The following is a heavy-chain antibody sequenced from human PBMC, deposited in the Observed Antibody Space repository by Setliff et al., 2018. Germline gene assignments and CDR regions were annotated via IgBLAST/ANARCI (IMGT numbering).Heavy chain of an antibody. V-gene: IGHV3-43*01. Sequence: PGGSLRLSCEASGFTFDDHTMHWVRQAPGRGLEWISIISWDGVSAEYAASVRGRFAIARDNSKNILYLQMNSLRSDDTAFYYCARARGDFVLDSWGQGTLVTVSS. CDR3: ARARGDFVLDS. CDR1: GFTFDDHT. CDR2: ISWDGVSA. D-gene: IGHD4-17*01. J-gene: IGHJ4*02.